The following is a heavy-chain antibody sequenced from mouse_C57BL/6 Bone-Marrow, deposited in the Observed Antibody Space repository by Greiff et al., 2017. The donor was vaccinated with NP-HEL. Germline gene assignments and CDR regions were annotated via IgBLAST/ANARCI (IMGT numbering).Heavy chain of an antibody. CDR1: GFTFSNYW. CDR3: TGEGELGAWFAY. Sequence: EVKVEESGGGLVQPGGSMKLSCVASGFTFSNYWMNWVRQSPEKGLEWVAQIRLKSDNYATPYAESVKGRFTISRDDSKSSVYLQMNNLRAEDTGIYYWTGEGELGAWFAYWGQGTLVTVSA. CDR2: IRLKSDNYAT. V-gene: IGHV6-3*01. D-gene: IGHD4-1*01. J-gene: IGHJ3*01.